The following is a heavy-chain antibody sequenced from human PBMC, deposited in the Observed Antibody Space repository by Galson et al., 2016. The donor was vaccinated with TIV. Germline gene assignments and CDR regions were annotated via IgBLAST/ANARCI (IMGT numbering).Heavy chain of an antibody. CDR2: ISHDGNNK. CDR1: GFTFSSYT. D-gene: IGHD1-7*01. CDR3: TRDGRGNWKYVDYFDY. V-gene: IGHV3-30-3*01. J-gene: IGHJ4*02. Sequence: SLRLSCAASGFTFSSYTFHWVRQTPGMGLEWVAIISHDGNNKDVADSVQGRFTISRDSSKNTVYLQMNNLRPEDTALYFCTRDGRGNWKYVDYFDYWGQGTLVTVSS.